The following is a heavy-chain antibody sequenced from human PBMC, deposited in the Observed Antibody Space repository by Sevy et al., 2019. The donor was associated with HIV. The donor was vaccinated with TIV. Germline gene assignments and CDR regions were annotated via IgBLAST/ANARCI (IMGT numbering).Heavy chain of an antibody. V-gene: IGHV3-23*01. CDR2: LSFGCGKI. D-gene: IGHD2-8*01. CDR1: GFAFYDYS. J-gene: IGHJ4*02. CDR3: AREGCTRRDDY. Sequence: GGSLRLSCAASGFAFYDYSMSWIRQAPGKGLEWVATLSFGCGKINYADSVKGRFTISRDNSKNSFYLQMDNLRVEDTALYYYAREGCTRRDDYWGQGSWVILS.